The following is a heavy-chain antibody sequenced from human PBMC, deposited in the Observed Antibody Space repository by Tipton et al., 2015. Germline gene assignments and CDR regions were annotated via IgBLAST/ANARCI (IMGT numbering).Heavy chain of an antibody. CDR3: ARTQGYFDGSGYYYDAFDI. CDR2: IYYSGST. CDR1: GGSFSDYY. Sequence: TLSLTCTVSGGSFSDYYWSWIRQSPGEGLEWIGYIYYSGSTNYNPSLRSRVAMSMDTSKNQFPLKLSSVIAADTAVYYCARTQGYFDGSGYYYDAFDIWGQGTMVTVSS. V-gene: IGHV4-59*01. D-gene: IGHD3-22*01. J-gene: IGHJ3*02.